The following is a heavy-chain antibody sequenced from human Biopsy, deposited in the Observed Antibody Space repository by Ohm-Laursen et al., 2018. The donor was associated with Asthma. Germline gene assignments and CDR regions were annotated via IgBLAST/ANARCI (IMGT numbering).Heavy chain of an antibody. CDR1: PGSFGGFF. CDR2: TNERGVT. V-gene: IGHV4-34*01. Sequence: GTLSLTCNVYPGSFGGFFGTWIRQSPGKGLEWIGETNERGVTNNNPSLKSRVIISIDTYWNRVSLKLTSVTAADTAVYYCARGPELDVWGQGTTVTVSS. J-gene: IGHJ6*02. CDR3: ARGPELDV.